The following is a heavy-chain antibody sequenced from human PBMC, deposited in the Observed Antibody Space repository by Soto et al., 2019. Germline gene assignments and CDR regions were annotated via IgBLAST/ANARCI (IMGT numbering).Heavy chain of an antibody. CDR1: GFTFTRYS. J-gene: IGHJ4*02. V-gene: IGHV3-21*01. CDR3: ERESEDLTSKFDY. CDR2: ISRTTNYI. Sequence: GGSLRLSCAASGFTFTRYSMNWVRQAPGKGLEWVSSISRTTNYIYYADSMKGRFTVSRDNAKNSVYLEMNSLSAEDTALYYCERESEDLTSKFDYWGQGTLVTVSS.